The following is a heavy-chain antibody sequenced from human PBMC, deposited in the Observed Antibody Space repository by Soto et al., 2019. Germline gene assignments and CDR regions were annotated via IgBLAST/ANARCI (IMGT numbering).Heavy chain of an antibody. CDR3: ARETYYYYRMDV. J-gene: IGHJ6*02. CDR2: IYYSGSN. V-gene: IGHV4-31*01. Sequence: QVQLQESGPGLVKPSQTLSLTCTVAGGSISSGGYYWSWIRQHPGKGLEWSGYIYYSGSNYDNPSLKRLVTISVDTSKNQFSLKLSSVTAADTAEYYCARETYYYYRMDVWAGGSAVTGS. CDR1: GGSISSGGYY.